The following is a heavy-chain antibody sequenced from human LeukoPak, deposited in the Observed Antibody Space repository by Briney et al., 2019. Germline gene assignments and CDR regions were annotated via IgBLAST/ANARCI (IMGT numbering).Heavy chain of an antibody. J-gene: IGHJ4*02. V-gene: IGHV4-59*01. D-gene: IGHD6-19*01. CDR3: ARVDSSGWYQWYYFDY. CDR1: GGSISSYY. CDR2: IYYSGST. Sequence: PSETLSLTCTVSGGSISSYYWSWIRQPPGKGLEWIGYIYYSGSTNYNPSLKSRVTISVDTSKNQFSLKPSSVTAADTAVYYCARVDSSGWYQWYYFDYWGQGTLVTVSS.